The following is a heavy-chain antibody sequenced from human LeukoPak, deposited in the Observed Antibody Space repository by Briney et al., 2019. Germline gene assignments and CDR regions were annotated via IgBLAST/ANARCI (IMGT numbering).Heavy chain of an antibody. CDR3: AKGGGYEAQYYYYYLDV. V-gene: IGHV3-30*18. J-gene: IGHJ6*03. CDR2: ISYDGSNK. CDR1: GFTFSSYG. D-gene: IGHD5-12*01. Sequence: GRSLRLSCAASGFTFSSYGMHWVRQAPGKGLEWVAVISYDGSNKYYADSVKGRFTISRDNSKNTLYLQMNSLRAEDTAVYYCAKGGGYEAQYYYYYLDVWGKGTTVTISS.